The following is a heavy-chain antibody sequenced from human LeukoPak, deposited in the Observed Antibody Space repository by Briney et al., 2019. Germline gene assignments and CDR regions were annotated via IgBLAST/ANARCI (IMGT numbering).Heavy chain of an antibody. D-gene: IGHD6-19*01. J-gene: IGHJ3*02. CDR1: GFTFGDYA. Sequence: PGGSLRLSCAASGFTFGDYAMSWVRQAPGKGLEWVSGMNWNGGSIGYADSLKGRFTISRENAKNSLYLQMNSLRAEDTALYYCAREATLAVAGTADAFDIWGQGTMVTVSS. CDR3: AREATLAVAGTADAFDI. V-gene: IGHV3-20*04. CDR2: MNWNGGSI.